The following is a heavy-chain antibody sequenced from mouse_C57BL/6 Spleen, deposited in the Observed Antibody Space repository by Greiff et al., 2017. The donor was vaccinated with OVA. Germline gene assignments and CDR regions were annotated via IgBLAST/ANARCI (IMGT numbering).Heavy chain of an antibody. CDR2: IDPNSGGP. V-gene: IGHV1-72*01. Sequence: QVQLQQPGTELVKPGASVKLSCKASGYIFNSYWMHWVRQRPGRGLEWIGRIDPNSGGPEYKEKFKSKATLTVDKSSTTAYMQFRSLTSEDSAVYYCAREFYAMDYWGQGTSVTVSS. CDR3: AREFYAMDY. J-gene: IGHJ4*01. CDR1: GYIFNSYW.